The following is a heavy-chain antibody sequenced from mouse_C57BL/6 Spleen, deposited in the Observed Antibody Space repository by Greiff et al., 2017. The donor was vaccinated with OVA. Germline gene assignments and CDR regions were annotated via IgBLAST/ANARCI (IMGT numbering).Heavy chain of an antibody. CDR1: GYAFSSSW. Sequence: VQLQQSGPELVKPGASVKISCKASGYAFSSSWMNWVKQRPGKGLEWIGRIYPGDGVANYNGKFKGKATLTADKASSTAYMQLSSLTSEDSAVYVGARWSYDGYAGAYWGQGTLVTVSA. V-gene: IGHV1-82*01. CDR3: ARWSYDGYAGAY. D-gene: IGHD2-3*01. CDR2: IYPGDGVA. J-gene: IGHJ3*01.